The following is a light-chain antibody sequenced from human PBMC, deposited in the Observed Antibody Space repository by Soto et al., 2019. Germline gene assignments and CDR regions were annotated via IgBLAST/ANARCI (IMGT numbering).Light chain of an antibody. V-gene: IGLV2-23*01. Sequence: QSALTQPASVSGSPGQSITISCTGTSSDVGSYNLVSWYQQYPGKAPKLMIYEGSKRPSGVSHRFSGSKSGNTASLTISGLQAEDEADYYCCSYAGSSTLVFGGGTKVTVL. CDR3: CSYAGSSTLV. J-gene: IGLJ2*01. CDR1: SSDVGSYNL. CDR2: EGS.